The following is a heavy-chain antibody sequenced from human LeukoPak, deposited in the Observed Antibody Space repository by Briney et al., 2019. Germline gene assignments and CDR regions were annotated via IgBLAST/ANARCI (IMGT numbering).Heavy chain of an antibody. D-gene: IGHD6-13*01. CDR2: IIPIFGTA. Sequence: ASVKVSCKASGGTFSSYAISWVRQAPGQGLEWMGGIIPIFGTANYAQKFQGRVTITADESTSTAYMELSSLRSEDTAVYYCAREPSSRNAFDIWGQGTMVTVSS. CDR1: GGTFSSYA. CDR3: AREPSSRNAFDI. J-gene: IGHJ3*02. V-gene: IGHV1-69*13.